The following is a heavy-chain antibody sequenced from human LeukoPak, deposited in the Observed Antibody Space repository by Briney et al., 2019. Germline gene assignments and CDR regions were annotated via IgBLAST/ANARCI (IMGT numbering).Heavy chain of an antibody. Sequence: SETLSLTCTVSGYSITTNYYWAWIRQSPGTGLEWIGSVYHNGKTYYNPSLTSRVIISVDTSKYEFSLRLTSVTAADTAVYYCVTPRSWELSDMAVWGKGTTVIVSS. CDR2: VYHNGKT. V-gene: IGHV4-38-2*02. CDR3: VTPRSWELSDMAV. J-gene: IGHJ6*03. CDR1: GYSITTNYY. D-gene: IGHD1-26*01.